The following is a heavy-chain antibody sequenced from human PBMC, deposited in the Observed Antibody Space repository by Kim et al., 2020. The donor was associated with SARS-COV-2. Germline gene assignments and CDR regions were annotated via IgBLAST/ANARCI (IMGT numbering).Heavy chain of an antibody. D-gene: IGHD2-2*02. CDR2: INHSGST. CDR1: GGSFSGYY. J-gene: IGHJ6*02. V-gene: IGHV4-34*01. CDR3: ARGSGDIVVVPAAIPAPYYYYGMDV. Sequence: SETLSLTCAVYGGSFSGYYWSWIRQPPGKGLEWIGEINHSGSTNYNPSLKSRVTISVDTSKNQFSLKLSSVTAADTAVYYCARGSGDIVVVPAAIPAPYYYYGMDVWGQGTTVTVSS.